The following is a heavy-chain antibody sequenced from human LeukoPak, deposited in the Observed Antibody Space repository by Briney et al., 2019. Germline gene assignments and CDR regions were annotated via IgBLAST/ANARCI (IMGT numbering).Heavy chain of an antibody. CDR3: GKTTTGYSSGRYPGWPVDY. D-gene: IGHD6-19*01. CDR2: NFGSGGSA. V-gene: IGHV3-23*01. J-gene: IGHJ4*02. CDR1: GFTFNSYA. Sequence: PGGSLRLSCAASGFTFNSYAMYWVRQAPGKGLEWVSGNFGSGGSAHYADSVKGRFTISRDNSKNTVYLQMDSQRVEDTAVYYCGKTTTGYSSGRYPGWPVDYWGQGTLVTVSS.